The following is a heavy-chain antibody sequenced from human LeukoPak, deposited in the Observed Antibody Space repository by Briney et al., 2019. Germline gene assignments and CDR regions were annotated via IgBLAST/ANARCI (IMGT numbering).Heavy chain of an antibody. CDR2: INEDGSET. CDR3: GVDY. J-gene: IGHJ4*02. CDR1: GFTFNRYW. V-gene: IGHV3-7*01. Sequence: GGSLRLSCAASGFTFNRYWMSWVRQAPGKGLEWVANINEDGSETYYVDSVEGRFTISRDNAKNSLHLEMNRLRAEDTAVYYCGVDYWGQGTLVIVSS.